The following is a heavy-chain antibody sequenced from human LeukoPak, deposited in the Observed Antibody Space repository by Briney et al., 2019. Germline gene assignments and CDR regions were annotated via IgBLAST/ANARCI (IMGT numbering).Heavy chain of an antibody. D-gene: IGHD3-10*01. CDR1: GGSISSSSYY. CDR3: ARKYYGSGSYYKDINFDY. CDR2: IYYSGST. J-gene: IGHJ4*02. V-gene: IGHV4-39*01. Sequence: PSETLSLTCTVSGGSISSSSYYWGRSRRPPGKGLEWIGSIYYSGSTYYNPSLKSRVTISVDTSKNQFSLKLSSVTAADTAVYYCARKYYGSGSYYKDINFDYWGQGTLVTVSS.